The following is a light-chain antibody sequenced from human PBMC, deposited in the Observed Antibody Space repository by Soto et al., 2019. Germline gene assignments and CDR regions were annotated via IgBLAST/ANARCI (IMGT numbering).Light chain of an antibody. CDR2: GAS. CDR1: QSVSSSY. Sequence: EIVLTQSPGTLSLSPGERATLSCRASQSVSSSYLAWYQQKPGQAPRPLIYGASSRAIGIPDRFSGSGSGTDFTLTISRLEPEDFAVYYCKQYGSSPWTFAQGTKVAIK. J-gene: IGKJ1*01. CDR3: KQYGSSPWT. V-gene: IGKV3-20*01.